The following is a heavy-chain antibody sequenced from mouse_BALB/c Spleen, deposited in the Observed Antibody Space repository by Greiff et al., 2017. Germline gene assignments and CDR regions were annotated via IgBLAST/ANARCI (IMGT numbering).Heavy chain of an antibody. CDR3: ARDGGYPFAY. D-gene: IGHD2-2*01. CDR2: ISNLAYSI. V-gene: IGHV5-15*02. J-gene: IGHJ3*01. CDR1: GFTFSDYG. Sequence: EVMLVESGGGLVQPGGSRKLSCAASGFTFSDYGMAWVRQAPGKGPEWVAFISNLAYSIYYADTVTGRFTISRENAKNTLYLEMSSLRSEDTAMYYCARDGGYPFAYWGQGTLVTVSA.